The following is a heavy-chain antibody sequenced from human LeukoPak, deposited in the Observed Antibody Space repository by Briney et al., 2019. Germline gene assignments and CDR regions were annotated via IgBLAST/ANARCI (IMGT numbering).Heavy chain of an antibody. CDR2: IYYSGST. CDR3: ARVEWGVVNWFDP. V-gene: IGHV4-59*01. D-gene: IGHD3-16*01. CDR1: GGSIRSYY. J-gene: IGHJ5*02. Sequence: SETLSLTCTVSGGSIRSYYWSWIRQPPGKGLEWIGYIYYSGSTNYNPSLKSRVTISVDTSKNQFSLKLSSVTAADTAVYYCARVEWGVVNWFDPWGQGTLVTVSS.